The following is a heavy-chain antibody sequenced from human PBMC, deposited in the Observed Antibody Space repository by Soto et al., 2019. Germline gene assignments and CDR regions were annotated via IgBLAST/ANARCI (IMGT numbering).Heavy chain of an antibody. D-gene: IGHD3-22*01. CDR3: ARDDSSGYYLTYYYYYGMDV. CDR2: IWYDGSNK. Sequence: PGGSLRLSCAASGFTFSSYGMHWVRQAPGKGLEWVAVIWYDGSNKYYADSVKGRFTISRDNSKNTLYLQMNSLRAEDTAVYYCARDDSSGYYLTYYYYYGMDVWGQGTTVTVSS. CDR1: GFTFSSYG. J-gene: IGHJ6*02. V-gene: IGHV3-33*01.